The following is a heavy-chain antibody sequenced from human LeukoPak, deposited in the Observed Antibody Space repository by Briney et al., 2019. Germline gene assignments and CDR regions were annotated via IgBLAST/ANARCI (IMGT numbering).Heavy chain of an antibody. CDR3: ARDLGYCSSTSCYRDWNWFDP. Sequence: GGSLRLSCGASGYTFSSYSMNWVREAPGKGLEWVSYISSSSSTIYYADSVKGRFTISRDNAKNKLYLQMNSLRAEDTAVYYCARDLGYCSSTSCYRDWNWFDPWGQGNLVTVSS. CDR1: GYTFSSYS. CDR2: ISSSSSTI. V-gene: IGHV3-48*01. D-gene: IGHD2-2*02. J-gene: IGHJ5*02.